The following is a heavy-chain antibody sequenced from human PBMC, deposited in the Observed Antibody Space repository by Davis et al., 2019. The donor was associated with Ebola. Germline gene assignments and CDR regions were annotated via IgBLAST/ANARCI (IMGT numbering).Heavy chain of an antibody. J-gene: IGHJ3*02. CDR1: GGSISSYY. V-gene: IGHV4-59*01. Sequence: SETLSLTCTVSGGSISSYYWSWIRQPPGKGLEWIGYIYYSGSTNYNPSLKSRVTISVDTSKNQFSLKLSSVTAADTAVYYCAGSPPSYCSSTSCSDAFDIWGQGTMVTVSS. D-gene: IGHD2-2*01. CDR3: AGSPPSYCSSTSCSDAFDI. CDR2: IYYSGST.